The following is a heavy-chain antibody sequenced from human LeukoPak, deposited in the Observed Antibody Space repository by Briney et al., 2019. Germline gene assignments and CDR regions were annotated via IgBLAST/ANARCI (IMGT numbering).Heavy chain of an antibody. D-gene: IGHD2-15*01. V-gene: IGHV4-4*02. CDR3: ARGEDSLFDY. Sequence: GSLRLSCAASGFTFSSYAMSWVRQPPGKGLEWIGEIYHSGSTNYNPSLKSRVTISVDKSKNQFSLKLSSVTAADTAVYYCARGEDSLFDYWGQGTLVTVSS. J-gene: IGHJ4*02. CDR2: IYHSGST. CDR1: GFTFSSYAM.